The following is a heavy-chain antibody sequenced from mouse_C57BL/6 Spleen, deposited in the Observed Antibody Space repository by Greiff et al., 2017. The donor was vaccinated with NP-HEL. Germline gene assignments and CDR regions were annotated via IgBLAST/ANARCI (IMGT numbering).Heavy chain of an antibody. D-gene: IGHD2-3*01. V-gene: IGHV6-3*01. Sequence: EVKLVESGGGLVQPGGSMKLSCVASGFTFSNYWMNWVRQSPEKGLEWVAQIRLKSDNYATDYAESVKGRFTISRDDSKSSVYLQMNNLRAEDTGIYYCTKDGYYEGYYFDYWGQGTTLTVSS. J-gene: IGHJ2*01. CDR1: GFTFSNYW. CDR2: IRLKSDNYAT. CDR3: TKDGYYEGYYFDY.